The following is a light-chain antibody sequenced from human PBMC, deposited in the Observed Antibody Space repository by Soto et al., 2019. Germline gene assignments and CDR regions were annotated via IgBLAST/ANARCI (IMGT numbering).Light chain of an antibody. Sequence: ILMTPSPVTRSVSPGERATLSCRAGQGVTTNFAWYQQKSGQSPRLLIYDVSIRATGVPARFIGSGSGTELTLTISSLQSEDFAVYYCQQYINWPRTFGQGTKV. CDR2: DVS. V-gene: IGKV3-15*01. J-gene: IGKJ1*01. CDR3: QQYINWPRT. CDR1: QGVTTN.